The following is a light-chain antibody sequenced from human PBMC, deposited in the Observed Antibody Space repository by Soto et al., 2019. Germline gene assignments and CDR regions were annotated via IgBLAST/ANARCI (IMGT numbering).Light chain of an antibody. CDR2: SNN. CDR1: SSNIGSNA. J-gene: IGLJ3*02. V-gene: IGLV1-44*01. CDR3: AVWDDSLTGGV. Sequence: QLVLTQPPSASGTPGQRVTISCSGSSSNIGSNAVNWYQQLPGAAPKLLIYSNNQRPSGVPDRFSGSKSGTSASLAISGLQSEDEADYYCAVWDDSLTGGVFGGGTKLTVL.